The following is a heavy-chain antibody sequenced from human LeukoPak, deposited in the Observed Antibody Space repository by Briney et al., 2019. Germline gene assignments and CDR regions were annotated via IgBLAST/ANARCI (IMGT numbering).Heavy chain of an antibody. Sequence: GGSLRLSCAASGFTFSNYGMSWVRQAPGKGLEWVSVISGSGGSAYYADSVKGRVTISRDNSKNTLNLQMNSLRAEDTAVYYCAKDRDGDLYYFDYWGQGTLVTVSS. J-gene: IGHJ4*02. V-gene: IGHV3-23*01. CDR1: GFTFSNYG. CDR2: ISGSGGSA. CDR3: AKDRDGDLYYFDY. D-gene: IGHD4-17*01.